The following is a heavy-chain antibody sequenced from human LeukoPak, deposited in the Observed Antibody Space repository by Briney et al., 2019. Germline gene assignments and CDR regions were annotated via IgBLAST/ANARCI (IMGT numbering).Heavy chain of an antibody. V-gene: IGHV3-30*18. CDR2: ISYDGSNK. Sequence: QPGGSLRLSCAASGFSFNGYGMHWVRHVPGKGLQWVAVISYDGSNKYYADSVKGRFTISRDNSKNTLYLQMNSLRAEDTAVYYCAKDVGGVYNYFNFWGQGTLVTVSS. D-gene: IGHD3-16*01. CDR1: GFSFNGYG. J-gene: IGHJ4*02. CDR3: AKDVGGVYNYFNF.